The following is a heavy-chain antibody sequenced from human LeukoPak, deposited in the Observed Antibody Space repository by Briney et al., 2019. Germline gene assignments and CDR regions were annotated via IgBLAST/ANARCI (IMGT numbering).Heavy chain of an antibody. CDR3: ARGGRWLQYFDY. D-gene: IGHD5-24*01. CDR1: GFTFGSYW. Sequence: GGSLRLSCAASGFTFGSYWMHWVRQAPGKGLVWVSRINSDGSSTSYADSVKGRFTISRDNAKNTLYLQMNSLRAEDTVVYYCARGGRWLQYFDYWGQGTLVNVSS. V-gene: IGHV3-74*01. J-gene: IGHJ4*02. CDR2: INSDGSST.